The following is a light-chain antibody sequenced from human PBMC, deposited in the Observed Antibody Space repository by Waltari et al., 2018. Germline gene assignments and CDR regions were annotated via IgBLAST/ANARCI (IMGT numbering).Light chain of an antibody. Sequence: EIVMTQSPATLSVSPGDRATLSCRASQSISNNLPWYQQKPGQAPWLLIYGAATRTTGITARFSGNSSGTEFTLTISSLQSEDFAVYYCQQYNNWPPLFTFGPGTKVDMK. CDR1: QSISNN. CDR3: QQYNNWPPLFT. V-gene: IGKV3D-15*01. CDR2: GAA. J-gene: IGKJ3*01.